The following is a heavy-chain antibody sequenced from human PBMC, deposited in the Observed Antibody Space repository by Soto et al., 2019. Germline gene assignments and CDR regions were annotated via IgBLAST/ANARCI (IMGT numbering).Heavy chain of an antibody. CDR2: IYYSGST. J-gene: IGHJ4*02. CDR1: GGSIISSNW. V-gene: IGHV4-4*02. D-gene: IGHD5-12*01. CDR3: ARRDGYREIDY. Sequence: SETLSHTCAFSGGSIISSNWWSWVRQPPGRGLEWIGEIYYSGSTNYNPSLKSRVTISVDTSKNQFSLKLSSVTAADTAVYYCARRDGYREIDYWGQGTLVTVSS.